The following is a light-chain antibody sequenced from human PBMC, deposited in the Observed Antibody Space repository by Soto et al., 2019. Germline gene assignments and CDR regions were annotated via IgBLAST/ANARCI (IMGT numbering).Light chain of an antibody. Sequence: SVYLRARRTLYITPGERATLSCRASQSVSSSHLAWYQQKRGQAPRLLIYGASSRATGIPDRFSGSGSGTDFTLTISRLEPEDFAVYCWQHYGSSPWWFGQGTKVYIK. V-gene: IGKV3-20*01. CDR3: QHYGSSPWW. J-gene: IGKJ1*01. CDR1: QSVSSSH. CDR2: GAS.